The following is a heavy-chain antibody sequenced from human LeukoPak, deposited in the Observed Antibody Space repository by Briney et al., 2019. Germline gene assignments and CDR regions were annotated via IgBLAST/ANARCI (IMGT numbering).Heavy chain of an antibody. D-gene: IGHD3-16*02. J-gene: IGHJ4*02. CDR3: TRASPPFGGVVAPSYYFDS. Sequence: GGSLRLSCAASGFKFDDYGMHWVRQAPGKGLEWVSGISWNSGNIGYADSVKGRFTISRDDAKSSLYLQMNSLREEDTALYFCTRASPPFGGVVAPSYYFDSWGLGTLVTVYS. V-gene: IGHV3-9*01. CDR1: GFKFDDYG. CDR2: ISWNSGNI.